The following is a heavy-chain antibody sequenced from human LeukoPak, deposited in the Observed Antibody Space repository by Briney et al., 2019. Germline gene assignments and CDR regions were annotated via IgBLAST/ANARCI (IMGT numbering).Heavy chain of an antibody. CDR2: INHSGST. J-gene: IGHJ6*03. CDR1: GGSLSGYY. V-gene: IGHV4-34*01. D-gene: IGHD3-10*01. Sequence: SSETLSLTCAVYGGSLSGYYWSWIRQPPGKGLEWIGEINHSGSTNYNPSLKSRVTISVDTSKNQFSLKLSSVTAADTAVYYCARGITMVRGVIGPGNYYMDVWGKGTTVTVSS. CDR3: ARGITMVRGVIGPGNYYMDV.